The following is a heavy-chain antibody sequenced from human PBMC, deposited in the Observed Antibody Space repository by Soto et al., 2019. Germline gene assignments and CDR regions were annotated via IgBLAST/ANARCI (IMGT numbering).Heavy chain of an antibody. CDR1: GFTFSSYA. D-gene: IGHD2-2*01. CDR3: AKDRASNYYYYLDV. Sequence: EVQLLESGGGLVQPGGSLRLSCAASGFTFSSYAMSWVRQAPGKGLEGVSAISGSAGSTYYADSAKGRFTISRDNSKNTLYLQMNSLRAEDTAVYYCAKDRASNYYYYLDVLGKGTTVTGSS. CDR2: ISGSAGST. V-gene: IGHV3-23*01. J-gene: IGHJ6*03.